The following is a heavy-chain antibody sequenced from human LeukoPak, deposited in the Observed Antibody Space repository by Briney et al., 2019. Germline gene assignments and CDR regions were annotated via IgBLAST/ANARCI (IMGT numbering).Heavy chain of an antibody. CDR2: INPNNGVT. CDR3: ARGHDNWFDP. Sequence: ASLKVSCKASGYSFTGYYLHWVRQAPGQGLEWMGRINPNNGVTTYAQKFQDRVTMTRDTSISTAYMQLSRLTSDGSAVYYCARGHDNWFDPWGQGTQVIVSS. CDR1: GYSFTGYY. V-gene: IGHV1-2*06. J-gene: IGHJ5*02.